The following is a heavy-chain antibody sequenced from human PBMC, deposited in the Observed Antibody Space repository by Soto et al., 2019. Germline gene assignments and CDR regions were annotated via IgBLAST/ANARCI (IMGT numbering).Heavy chain of an antibody. CDR1: GYTFTSYA. D-gene: IGHD6-13*01. J-gene: IGHJ4*02. CDR3: AVSGGGGSSSWPYDY. Sequence: QVQLVQSGAEVKKPGASVKVSCKASGYTFTSYAMHWVRQATGQRLEWMGWINAGNGNTKYSQKFQGRVTITRDTSASTAYMELSSLRSEDTAVYYCAVSGGGGSSSWPYDYWGQGTLVTVSS. V-gene: IGHV1-3*01. CDR2: INAGNGNT.